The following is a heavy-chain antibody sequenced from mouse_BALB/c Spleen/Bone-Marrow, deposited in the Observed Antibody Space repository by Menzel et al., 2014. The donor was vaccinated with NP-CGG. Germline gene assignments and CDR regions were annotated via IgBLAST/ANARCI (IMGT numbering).Heavy chain of an antibody. CDR3: ASYDYGYYFDY. V-gene: IGHV14-3*02. J-gene: IGHJ2*01. CDR1: GFNTKDTY. D-gene: IGHD2-4*01. CDR2: IDPANGNT. Sequence: VQLKQSGAELVKPGASVKLSCTASGFNTKDTYMHWVKQRPEQGLEWIGRIDPANGNTKYDPKFQGKATITADTSSNTAYLQLSSLTSEDTAVYYCASYDYGYYFDYWGQGTTLTVSS.